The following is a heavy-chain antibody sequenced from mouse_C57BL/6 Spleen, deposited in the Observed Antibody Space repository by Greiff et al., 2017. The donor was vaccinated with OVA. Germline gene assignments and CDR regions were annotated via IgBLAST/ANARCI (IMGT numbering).Heavy chain of an antibody. CDR3: ARFVYYYAMDY. V-gene: IGHV7-3*01. Sequence: EVNLVESGGGLVQPGGSLSLSCAASGFTFTDYYMSWVRQPPGKALEWLGFIRNKANGYTTEYSASVKGRFTISRDNSQSILYLQMNALRAEDSATYYCARFVYYYAMDYWGQGTSVTVSS. CDR1: GFTFTDYY. CDR2: IRNKANGYTT. J-gene: IGHJ4*01.